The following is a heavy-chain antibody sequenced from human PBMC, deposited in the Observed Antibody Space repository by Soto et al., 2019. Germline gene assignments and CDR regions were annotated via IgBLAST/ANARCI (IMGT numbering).Heavy chain of an antibody. CDR3: ARVYLGYCSGGSCSHYYYYGMDV. CDR2: INPNSGGT. J-gene: IGHJ6*02. Sequence: GASVKVSCKASGYTFTGYYMHWVRQAPGQGLEWMGWINPNSGGTNYAQKFQGRVTMTRDTSISTAYMELSRLRSDDTAVYYCARVYLGYCSGGSCSHYYYYGMDVWGQGTTVTVSS. V-gene: IGHV1-2*02. CDR1: GYTFTGYY. D-gene: IGHD2-15*01.